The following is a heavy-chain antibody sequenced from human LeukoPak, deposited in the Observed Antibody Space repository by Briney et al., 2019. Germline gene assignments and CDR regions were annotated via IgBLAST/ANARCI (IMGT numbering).Heavy chain of an antibody. V-gene: IGHV1-24*01. J-gene: IGHJ6*03. CDR3: ATSQAAAGTPYYYYYYMDV. Sequence: ASVKVSCKASGYTFTSYGISWVRQAPGKGLEWMGGFDPEDGETIYAQKFQGRVTMTEDTSTDTAYMELSSLRSEDTAVYYCATSQAAAGTPYYYYYYMDVWGKGTTVTISS. CDR2: FDPEDGET. CDR1: GYTFTSYG. D-gene: IGHD6-13*01.